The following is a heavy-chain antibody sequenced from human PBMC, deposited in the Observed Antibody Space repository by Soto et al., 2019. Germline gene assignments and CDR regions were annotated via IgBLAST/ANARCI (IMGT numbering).Heavy chain of an antibody. Sequence: GGSLRLSCAASGFTFSSYGMHWVRQAPGKGLEWVAVIWYDGSNEYYADSVKGRFTISRDNSKNTLYLQMNSLRAQDPAVYYCARDRAMDVVLMLYSIARPEYWRRGTMVTASS. D-gene: IGHD2-8*01. J-gene: IGHJ4*02. CDR1: GFTFSSYG. CDR3: ARDRAMDVVLMLYSIARPEY. V-gene: IGHV3-33*01. CDR2: IWYDGSNE.